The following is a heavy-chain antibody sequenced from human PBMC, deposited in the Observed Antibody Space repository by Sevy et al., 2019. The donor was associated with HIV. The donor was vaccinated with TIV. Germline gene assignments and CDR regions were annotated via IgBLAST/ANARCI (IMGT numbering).Heavy chain of an antibody. V-gene: IGHV3-23*01. CDR2: ISGSGGST. CDR1: GFIFSSYA. Sequence: GGSLRLSCAASGFIFSSYAMSWVRQAPGKGLEWVSAISGSGGSTYYADSVKGRFTISRDNSKNTLYLQMNSLRAEDTAVYYCGKDAHDFWSGYYPSKDYGMDVWGQGTTVTVSS. J-gene: IGHJ6*02. D-gene: IGHD3-3*01. CDR3: GKDAHDFWSGYYPSKDYGMDV.